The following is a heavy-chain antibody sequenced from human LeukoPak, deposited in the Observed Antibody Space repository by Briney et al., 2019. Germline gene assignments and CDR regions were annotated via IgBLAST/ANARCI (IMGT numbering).Heavy chain of an antibody. CDR1: GFTFINAW. J-gene: IGHJ4*02. CDR2: IKPNTDGATT. V-gene: IGHV3-15*05. Sequence: GGSLRLSCAASGFTFINAWMNWFRQAPGKGLERVGRIKPNTDGATTHYAAPVAGRFTISRDDSKNTLSLQMNSPKIEDTAVYYCTADLAGGSKAIDYWGQGTLVTVSS. CDR3: TADLAGGSKAIDY. D-gene: IGHD3-10*01.